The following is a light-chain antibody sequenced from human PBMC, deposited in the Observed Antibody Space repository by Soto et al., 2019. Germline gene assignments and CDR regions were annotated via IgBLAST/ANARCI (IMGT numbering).Light chain of an antibody. Sequence: QSALTQPASVSGSPGQSITISCTGTTNDVGGYNYVSWYQQHPGKAPKLLIFEVSSRPSGVSNRFSGSKSGNTASLTISALQAEDEADYFCNSYTTTSTHVFGTGTKVTVL. CDR2: EVS. CDR1: TNDVGGYNY. CDR3: NSYTTTSTHV. J-gene: IGLJ1*01. V-gene: IGLV2-14*01.